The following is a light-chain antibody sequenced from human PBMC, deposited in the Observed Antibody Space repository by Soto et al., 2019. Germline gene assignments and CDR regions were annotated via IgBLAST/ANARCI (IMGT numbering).Light chain of an antibody. Sequence: EIVLTQSPGTLSFSPGERAILSCRASQSLSSSFLAWYQQKPGQAPRLLISGASSRAADIPDRFSGIGSGTEFTLTISSLQSEDFAVYYCQQYNNWPLTFGGGTKVDIK. CDR1: QSLSSS. CDR3: QQYNNWPLT. CDR2: GAS. V-gene: IGKV3D-15*01. J-gene: IGKJ4*01.